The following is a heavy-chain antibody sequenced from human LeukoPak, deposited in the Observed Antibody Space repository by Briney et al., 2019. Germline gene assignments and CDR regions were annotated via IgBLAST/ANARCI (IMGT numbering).Heavy chain of an antibody. CDR1: GFPFTISA. CDR2: IVVGSGNT. V-gene: IGHV1-58*01. D-gene: IGHD3-22*01. J-gene: IGHJ2*01. Sequence: ASVKVSCKASGFPFTISAVQWVRRARGQRLEGIGWIVVGSGNTNYAQKFQERVTITRDMATSKAHLAVRRLRSDDTAIYLCSTTPGGDTIGYYPWYFDLRGRGTLVTDSS. CDR3: STTPGGDTIGYYPWYFDL.